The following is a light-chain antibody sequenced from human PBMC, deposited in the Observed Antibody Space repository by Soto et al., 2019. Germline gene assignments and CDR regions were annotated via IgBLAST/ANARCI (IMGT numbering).Light chain of an antibody. CDR1: SSNIGNYY. CDR2: RNN. Sequence: QSVLTQPPSVSAAPGQKVSISCSGSSSNIGNYYHSVSWYQQLPGTAPKLLIYRNNQRPSGVPDRFSGSKSGTSASLAISGLRSEDEADYYCAAWDDSLSGWVFGGGTKLTVL. V-gene: IGLV1-47*01. CDR3: AAWDDSLSGWV. J-gene: IGLJ3*02.